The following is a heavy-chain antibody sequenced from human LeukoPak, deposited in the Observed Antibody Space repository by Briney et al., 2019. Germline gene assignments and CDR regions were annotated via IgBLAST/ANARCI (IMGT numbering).Heavy chain of an antibody. V-gene: IGHV4-34*01. CDR2: INHSGST. J-gene: IGHJ4*02. CDR1: GGSFSGYY. D-gene: IGHD1-14*01. CDR3: ARGGISYFDY. Sequence: SETLSLTCAVYGGSFSGYYWSWIRQPPGKGLEWIGEINHSGSTNYNPSLKSRVTISVDTSKNQFSLKLSSVTAADTAVYYCARGGISYFDYWGQGTLVTVSS.